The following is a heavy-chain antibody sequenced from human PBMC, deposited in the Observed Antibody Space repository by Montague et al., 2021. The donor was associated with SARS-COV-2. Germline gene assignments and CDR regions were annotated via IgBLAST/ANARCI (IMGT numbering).Heavy chain of an antibody. J-gene: IGHJ6*02. CDR1: GGSFSGYY. V-gene: IGHV4-34*01. Sequence: SETLYLTCAVYGGSFSGYYWSWIRQPPGKGLEWIGEINHSGSTNYNPSLKSRVTISVDTSKNQFSLKLSSVTAADTAVYYCTREGYQVLWSDYYYYGMDVWDQGTTVTVSS. CDR3: TREGYQVLWSDYYYYGMDV. D-gene: IGHD2-2*01. CDR2: INHSGST.